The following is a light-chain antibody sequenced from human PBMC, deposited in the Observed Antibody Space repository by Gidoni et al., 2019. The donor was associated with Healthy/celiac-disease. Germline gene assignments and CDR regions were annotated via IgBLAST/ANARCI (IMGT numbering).Light chain of an antibody. V-gene: IGLV3-1*01. J-gene: IGLJ2*01. CDR2: QDS. CDR3: QAWDSDVV. CDR1: KLGDKY. Sequence: SYEPTQPPSVYVSPGQTASITCSGDKLGDKYACWYQQKPGQSPVLVIYQDSKRPSGIPERFSGSNSGNTATLTISGTQAMDEADYYCQAWDSDVVFGGGTKLTVL.